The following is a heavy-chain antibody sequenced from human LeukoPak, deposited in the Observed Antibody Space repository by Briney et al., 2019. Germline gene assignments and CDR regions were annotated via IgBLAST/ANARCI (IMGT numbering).Heavy chain of an antibody. V-gene: IGHV3-15*01. J-gene: IGHJ5*02. D-gene: IGHD2-15*01. CDR2: IKSKTDGGTT. CDR1: GFTFSNAW. CDR3: TTDYPPPPEGIGSNWFDP. Sequence: GGSLRLSCAASGFTFSNAWMSWVRQAPGKGLEWVGRIKSKTDGGTTDYAAPVKGRFTISRDDSKNTLYLQMNSLKTEDTAVYYCTTDYPPPPEGIGSNWFDPWGQGTLVTVSS.